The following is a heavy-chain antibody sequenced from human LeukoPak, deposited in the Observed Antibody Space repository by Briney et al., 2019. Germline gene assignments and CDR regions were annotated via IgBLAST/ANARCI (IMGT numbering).Heavy chain of an antibody. J-gene: IGHJ4*02. CDR3: TRAPPGMTMMTDY. CDR1: GYTFTNYH. Sequence: GASVKVSCKASGYTFTNYHIAWVRQAPGQGLEWMGWVSTNDGNTVYAQRLQGRVTMTTDTSTSVAYMGLRSLTSDDTAVYYCTRAPPGMTMMTDYWGQGTLVTASS. V-gene: IGHV1-18*01. D-gene: IGHD3-22*01. CDR2: VSTNDGNT.